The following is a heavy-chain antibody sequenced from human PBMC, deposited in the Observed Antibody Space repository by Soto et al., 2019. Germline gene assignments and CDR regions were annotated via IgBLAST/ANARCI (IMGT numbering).Heavy chain of an antibody. Sequence: QVHLVQSGAEVKKPGASVKVSCKGSGYTFTSYGITWVRQAPGQGLEWTGWIGAHNGNTDYAQKLQGRVTVTRDTSTSTAYMELRSLRSDDTAVYYCVRGRYGDYWGQGALVTVSS. CDR2: IGAHNGNT. V-gene: IGHV1-18*01. CDR3: VRGRYGDY. D-gene: IGHD1-1*01. J-gene: IGHJ4*02. CDR1: GYTFTSYG.